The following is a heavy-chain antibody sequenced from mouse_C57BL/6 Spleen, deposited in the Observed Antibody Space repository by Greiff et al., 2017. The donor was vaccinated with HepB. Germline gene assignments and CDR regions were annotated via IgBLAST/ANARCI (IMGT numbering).Heavy chain of an antibody. CDR3: ARDDGYYVDYAMDY. V-gene: IGHV3-6*01. Sequence: EVKLMESGPGLVKPSQSLSLTCSVTGYSITSGYSWNWIRQFPGNKLEWMGYISYDGSNNYNPSLKNRISITRDTSKNQFFLKLNSVTTEDTATYYCARDDGYYVDYAMDYWDQGTSVTVSS. D-gene: IGHD2-3*01. CDR1: GYSITSGYS. CDR2: ISYDGSN. J-gene: IGHJ4*01.